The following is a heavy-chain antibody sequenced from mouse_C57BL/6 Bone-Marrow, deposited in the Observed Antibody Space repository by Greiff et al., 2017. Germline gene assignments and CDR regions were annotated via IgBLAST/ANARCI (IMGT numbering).Heavy chain of an antibody. CDR3: ARRPWFAY. Sequence: VKLQESGAELARPGASVKLSCKASGYTFTSYGISWVKQSTGQGLEWIGEIYPRSGNTYYNEKFKGKATLTADKSSSTAYMELRSLTSEDSAVYFCARRPWFAYWGQGTLVTVSA. J-gene: IGHJ3*01. CDR2: IYPRSGNT. CDR1: GYTFTSYG. V-gene: IGHV1-81*01.